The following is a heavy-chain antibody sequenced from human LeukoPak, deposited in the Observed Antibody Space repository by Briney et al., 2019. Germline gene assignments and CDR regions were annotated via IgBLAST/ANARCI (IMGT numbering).Heavy chain of an antibody. D-gene: IGHD1-14*01. V-gene: IGHV1-69*02. CDR2: IIPILGIA. J-gene: IGHJ6*02. Sequence: SVKVSCKASGGTFSSYTISWVRQAPGQGLEWMGRIIPILGIANYAQKFQARVTITPDKSTSTAYVLRSRLRSEETAVFYCARGHQPPYNGIDVWGQGTTVTVSS. CDR3: ARGHQPPYNGIDV. CDR1: GGTFSSYT.